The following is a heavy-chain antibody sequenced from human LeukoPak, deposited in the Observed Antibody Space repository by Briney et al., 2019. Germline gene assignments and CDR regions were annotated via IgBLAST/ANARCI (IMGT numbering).Heavy chain of an antibody. CDR3: ARSLGQLLGFGP. CDR1: GGSTSSGDFY. V-gene: IGHV4-30-4*08. D-gene: IGHD3-10*01. CDR2: IFYSGST. Sequence: SETLSLTCNVSGGSTSSGDFYWSWFRQSPGKGLEWIGHIFYSGSTNYSPSLASRVTISIDTSEKQFSLSLRSVTAADTAIYYCARSLGQLLGFGPWGQGTLVTVSS. J-gene: IGHJ5*02.